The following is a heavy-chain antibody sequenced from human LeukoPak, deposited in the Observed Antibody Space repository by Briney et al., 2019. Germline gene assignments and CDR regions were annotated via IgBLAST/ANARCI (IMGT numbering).Heavy chain of an antibody. CDR2: INPSGGST. D-gene: IGHD6-19*01. CDR1: GYTFTSYY. Sequence: APVKVSCKASGYTFTSYYTHWVRQAPGQGLEWMGIINPSGGSTSYAQKFQGRVTMTRDTSTSTVYMELSSLRSEDTAVYYCARDRRVAVAGRTLNWFDPWGQGTLVTVSS. J-gene: IGHJ5*02. V-gene: IGHV1-46*01. CDR3: ARDRRVAVAGRTLNWFDP.